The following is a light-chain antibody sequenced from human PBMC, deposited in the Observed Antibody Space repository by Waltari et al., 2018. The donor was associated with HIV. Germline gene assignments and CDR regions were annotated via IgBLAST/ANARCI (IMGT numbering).Light chain of an antibody. V-gene: IGKV2-28*01. J-gene: IGKJ3*01. Sequence: DIVMTQSPLSLPVTPGEPASISCRSSQSLLHSKGYNYLDWYLQKPGHAPQLLIYLRSNRASGVPDRFSGSGSGTDFTLKISRVEAEDVGVYYCMQALQFTFGPGTKVDIK. CDR2: LRS. CDR1: QSLLHSKGYNY. CDR3: MQALQFT.